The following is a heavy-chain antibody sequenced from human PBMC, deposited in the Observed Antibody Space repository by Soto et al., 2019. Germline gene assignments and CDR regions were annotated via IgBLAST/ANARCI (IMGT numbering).Heavy chain of an antibody. D-gene: IGHD2-2*01. V-gene: IGHV3-23*01. CDR2: VSGSGYST. CDR1: GFTFSTYA. Sequence: GGSLRLSCAASGFTFSTYAMSWVRQAPGKGLEWVSGVSGSGYSTYYADSVKGRFTISRDNSKNTLYLQLNSLRAEDTAVYYCAKDKTCSITTCLPFDYWGQGTLVTVSS. CDR3: AKDKTCSITTCLPFDY. J-gene: IGHJ4*02.